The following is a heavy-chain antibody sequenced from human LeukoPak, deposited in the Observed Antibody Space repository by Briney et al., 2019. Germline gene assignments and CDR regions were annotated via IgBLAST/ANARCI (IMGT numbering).Heavy chain of an antibody. CDR2: INPNSGGT. Sequence: ASVKVSCKASGYTFTGYYMHWVRQAPGQGLEWMGWINPNSGGTNYAQKFQGRVTMTRGTSISTAYMELSRLRSDDTAVYYCASLSDYSGSYNFDYWGQGTLVTVRS. V-gene: IGHV1-2*02. D-gene: IGHD1-26*01. CDR1: GYTFTGYY. J-gene: IGHJ4*02. CDR3: ASLSDYSGSYNFDY.